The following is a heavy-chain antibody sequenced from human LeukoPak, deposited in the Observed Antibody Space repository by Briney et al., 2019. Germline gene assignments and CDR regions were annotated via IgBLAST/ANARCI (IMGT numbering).Heavy chain of an antibody. Sequence: GGSLRLSCAASGFTFSSYGMHWVRQAPGKGLEWVAVIWYDGSNKYYADSVKGRFTISRDNSKNTLYLQMNSLRAEDTAVYYCAKDLAGLYYFDYWGQGTLVTVSS. CDR3: AKDLAGLYYFDY. CDR1: GFTFSSYG. V-gene: IGHV3-30*02. J-gene: IGHJ4*02. CDR2: IWYDGSNK.